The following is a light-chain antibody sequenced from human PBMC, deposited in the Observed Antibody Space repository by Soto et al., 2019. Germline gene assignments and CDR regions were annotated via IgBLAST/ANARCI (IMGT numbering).Light chain of an antibody. CDR1: QSVGNNY. V-gene: IGKV3-20*01. CDR3: QQYGMTPLT. Sequence: EIVLTPSPGTLSLSPGEGATLSCRASQSVGNNYLAWYQQKLGQAPRFLMYDASTRATGIPDRFSGSGSGTDFTLTISRLESEDFAVYYCQQYGMTPLTIGGGTKVEIK. CDR2: DAS. J-gene: IGKJ4*01.